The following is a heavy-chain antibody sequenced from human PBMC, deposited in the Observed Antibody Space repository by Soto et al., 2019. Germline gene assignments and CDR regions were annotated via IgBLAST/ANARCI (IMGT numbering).Heavy chain of an antibody. CDR1: GYAFTSYG. J-gene: IGHJ5*02. V-gene: IGHV1-18*01. CDR2: ISANNGNT. CDR3: ARAYSPGLFDP. D-gene: IGHD2-15*01. Sequence: GASVKLSCTASGYAFTSYGISWVRQAPGQGLEWMGWISANNGNTKYAQNFQGRVTMTTDTSTSTAYMELRSLRSDDTAVYYCARAYSPGLFDPWGQGTLVTVSS.